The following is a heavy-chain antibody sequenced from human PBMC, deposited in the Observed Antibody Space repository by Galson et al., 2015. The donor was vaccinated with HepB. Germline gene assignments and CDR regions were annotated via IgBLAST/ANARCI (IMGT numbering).Heavy chain of an antibody. CDR2: FDPEDGET. V-gene: IGHV1-24*01. D-gene: IGHD5-18*01. CDR1: GYTLTELS. CDR3: ATAPVQLWQRLDY. Sequence: SVKVSCKVSGYTLTELSMHWVRQAPGKGLEWMGGFDPEDGETIYAQKFQGRVTMTEDTSTDTAYMELSSLRSGDTAVYYCATAPVQLWQRLDYWGQGTLVTVSS. J-gene: IGHJ4*02.